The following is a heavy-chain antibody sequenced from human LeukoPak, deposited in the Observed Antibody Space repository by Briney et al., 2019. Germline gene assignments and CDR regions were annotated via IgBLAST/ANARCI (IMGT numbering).Heavy chain of an antibody. D-gene: IGHD2-21*02. CDR3: ATVRRYRGGDCTLGYYFDY. Sequence: ASVKVSCKVSGYTLTELSMHWVRQAPGKGLEWMGGFDPEDGETIYAQKFQGRVTMTEDASTDTAYMELSSLRSEDTAVYYCATVRRYRGGDCTLGYYFDYWGQGTLVTVSS. J-gene: IGHJ4*02. V-gene: IGHV1-24*01. CDR1: GYTLTELS. CDR2: FDPEDGET.